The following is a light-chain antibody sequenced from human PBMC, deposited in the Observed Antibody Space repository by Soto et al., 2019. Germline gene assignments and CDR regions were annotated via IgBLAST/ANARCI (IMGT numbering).Light chain of an antibody. CDR2: DVS. V-gene: IGLV2-14*03. Sequence: QSVLTQPASVSGSPGQSITISCTGTSADIGGYDYVSWYEHHPGKAPKLMIYDVSNRPSGVSNRFSGSKSGNTASLTISGLQAEDEADYYCSSYTSSRTHLVFGGGTKVTVL. CDR3: SSYTSSRTHLV. CDR1: SADIGGYDY. J-gene: IGLJ2*01.